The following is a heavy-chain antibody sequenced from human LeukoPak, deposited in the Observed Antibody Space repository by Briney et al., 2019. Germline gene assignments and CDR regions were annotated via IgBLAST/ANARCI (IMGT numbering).Heavy chain of an antibody. Sequence: PSETLSLTCTVSGGSISSYYWSWIRQPPGKGLEWIGYIYYSGSTNYNPSLKSRVTISVDTSKNQFSLKLSSVTAADTAVYYCASPGVVRAPDAFDIWGQGTMVTVSS. J-gene: IGHJ3*02. D-gene: IGHD3-22*01. CDR1: GGSISSYY. CDR2: IYYSGST. CDR3: ASPGVVRAPDAFDI. V-gene: IGHV4-59*08.